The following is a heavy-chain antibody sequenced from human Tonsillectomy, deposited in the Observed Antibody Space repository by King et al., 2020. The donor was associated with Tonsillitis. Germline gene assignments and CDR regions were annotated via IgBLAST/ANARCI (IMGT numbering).Heavy chain of an antibody. Sequence: QITLKESGPMLVTPTQTLTLTCTFSGFSLSTSGVGVGWIRQSPGQALEWLAVVYWDDDKRYNPSLRSRLTVTKDTANNQVVLTMTNMDPVDTGTYYCAHRGGGVSWNSGWLDYWGQGTLVTVSS. V-gene: IGHV2-5*02. CDR3: AHRGGGVSWNSGWLDY. CDR1: GFSLSTSGVG. CDR2: VYWDDDK. D-gene: IGHD1-7*01. J-gene: IGHJ4*02.